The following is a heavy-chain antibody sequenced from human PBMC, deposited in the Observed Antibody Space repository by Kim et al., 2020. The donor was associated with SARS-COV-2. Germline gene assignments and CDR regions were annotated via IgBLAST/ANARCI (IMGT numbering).Heavy chain of an antibody. D-gene: IGHD5-18*01. CDR3: AKGWIQLWPFDY. Sequence: YDSNTVKGRYTISRDKSKNTLYLQMNGLRAEDTAVYYCAKGWIQLWPFDYWGQGTLVTVSS. J-gene: IGHJ4*02. V-gene: IGHV3-23*01.